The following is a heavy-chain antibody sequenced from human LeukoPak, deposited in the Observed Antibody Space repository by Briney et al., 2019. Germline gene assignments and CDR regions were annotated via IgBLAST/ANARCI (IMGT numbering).Heavy chain of an antibody. CDR1: GFTFSSYA. CDR3: ARDPESYYDSSGLGYYFDY. J-gene: IGHJ4*02. D-gene: IGHD3-22*01. CDR2: ISYDGSNK. V-gene: IGHV3-30*04. Sequence: GRSLRLSCAASGFTFSSYAMHWVRQAPGKGLEWVAVISYDGSNKYYADSVKGRFTISRDNSKNTLYLQMNSLRAEDTAVYYCARDPESYYDSSGLGYYFDYWGQGTLVTVSS.